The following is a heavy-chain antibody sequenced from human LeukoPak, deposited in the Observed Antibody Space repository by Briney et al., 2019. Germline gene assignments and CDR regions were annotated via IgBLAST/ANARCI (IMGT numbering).Heavy chain of an antibody. J-gene: IGHJ3*02. CDR2: IYYSGGA. CDR3: ARDGLYYYDSRGAFDI. D-gene: IGHD3-22*01. CDR1: GDSLRKSTFY. V-gene: IGHV4-39*07. Sequence: SETLSLTCTVSGDSLRKSTFYWVWIRQPPGKGLEGIGSIYYSGGADYNPSLQSRVTISVDTSKNEFSLKVRSVTAADTAVYYCARDGLYYYDSRGAFDIWGQGTMVTVSS.